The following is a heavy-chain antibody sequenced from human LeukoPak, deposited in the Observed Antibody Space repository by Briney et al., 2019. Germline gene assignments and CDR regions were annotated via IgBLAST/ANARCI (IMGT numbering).Heavy chain of an antibody. J-gene: IGHJ6*02. CDR3: ARNILDV. CDR2: INPSGGST. CDR1: GYTFTSYY. V-gene: IGHV1-46*01. Sequence: GASVKVSCKASGYTFTSYYMHWVRQAPGQGLEWMGIINPSGGSTSYAQKLQGRVTMTTDTSTSTAYMELRSLRSDDTAVYYCARNILDVWGQGTTVTVSS.